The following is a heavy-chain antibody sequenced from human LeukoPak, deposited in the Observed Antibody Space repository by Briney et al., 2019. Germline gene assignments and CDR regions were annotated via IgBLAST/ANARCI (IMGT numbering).Heavy chain of an antibody. CDR2: IYHTGRT. J-gene: IGHJ5*02. D-gene: IGHD1-1*01. CDR1: GYSISISFY. V-gene: IGHV4-38-2*01. Sequence: ASETLSLTCAVSGYSISISFYWGWIRQPPGKGLEWIGSIYHTGRTYYNPSLNSRVTISVDTSKNHFSLKLSSVTAADTAVYYCARVRTSSLGWFDPWGQGTLVTVPS. CDR3: ARVRTSSLGWFDP.